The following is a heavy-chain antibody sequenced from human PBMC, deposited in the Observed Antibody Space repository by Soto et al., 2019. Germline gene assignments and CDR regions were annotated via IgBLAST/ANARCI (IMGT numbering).Heavy chain of an antibody. CDR3: ERRREYDYYYYGMDV. D-gene: IGHD3-3*01. Sequence: PGESLKISCKGSGYSFTSYWISWVRQMPGKGLEWMGRIDPSDSYTNYSPSFQGHVTISADKSISTAYLQWSSLKASDTAMYYCERRREYDYYYYGMDVWGQGTTVTVYS. CDR2: IDPSDSYT. CDR1: GYSFTSYW. J-gene: IGHJ6*02. V-gene: IGHV5-10-1*01.